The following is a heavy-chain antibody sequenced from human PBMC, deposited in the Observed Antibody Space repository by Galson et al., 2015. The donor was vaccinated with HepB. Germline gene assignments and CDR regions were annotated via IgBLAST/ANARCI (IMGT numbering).Heavy chain of an antibody. J-gene: IGHJ4*02. Sequence: CAISGDSVASTSAAWNWLRQSPSRGLEWLGRTYHRSKWYDHYATSVKSRITINPDTTKNQFSLQLNSVTPKDTAVYYCARGGTGEVYYFDFWGQGMLVTVSS. D-gene: IGHD7-27*01. CDR2: TYHRSKWYD. V-gene: IGHV6-1*01. CDR3: ARGGTGEVYYFDF. CDR1: GDSVASTSAA.